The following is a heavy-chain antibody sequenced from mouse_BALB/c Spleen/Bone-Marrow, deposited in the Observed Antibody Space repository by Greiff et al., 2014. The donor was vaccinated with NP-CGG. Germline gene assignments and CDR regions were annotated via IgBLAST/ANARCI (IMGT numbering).Heavy chain of an antibody. Sequence: DVHLVESGAELVKPGASVKLSCTASGFNIKDTYMHWVKQRPEQGLEWIGRIDPANGNTKYDPKFQGKATITADTSSNTAYLQLSSLTSEDTAVYYCARYYYGYYFDYWGQGTTLTASS. D-gene: IGHD1-2*01. J-gene: IGHJ2*01. V-gene: IGHV14-3*02. CDR2: IDPANGNT. CDR3: ARYYYGYYFDY. CDR1: GFNIKDTY.